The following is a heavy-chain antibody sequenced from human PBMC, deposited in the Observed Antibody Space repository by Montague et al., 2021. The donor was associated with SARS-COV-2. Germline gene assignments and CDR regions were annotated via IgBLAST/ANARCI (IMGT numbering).Heavy chain of an antibody. CDR3: ARDLIVYDYVWGSYRPYGMDV. Sequence: NNNPSLKSRVTISVDTSKNQFSLKLSSLTAAATAVYYCARDLIVYDYVWGSYRPYGMDVWGQGNTVTVS. V-gene: IGHV4-4*07. J-gene: IGHJ6*02. D-gene: IGHD3-16*02.